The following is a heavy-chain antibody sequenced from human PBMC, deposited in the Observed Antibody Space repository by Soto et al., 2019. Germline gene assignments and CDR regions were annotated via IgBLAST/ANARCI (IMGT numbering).Heavy chain of an antibody. CDR2: IYSGGST. V-gene: IGHV3-66*01. Sequence: PGGSLRLSCAASGFTVSSNYMSWVRQAPGKGLEWVSVIYSGGSTYYADSVKGRFTISRDNSKNTLYLQMNSLRAEDTAVYYCARGGSYGGNSEGEIDYWGQGTRVTVSS. J-gene: IGHJ4*02. CDR1: GFTVSSNY. CDR3: ARGGSYGGNSEGEIDY. D-gene: IGHD4-17*01.